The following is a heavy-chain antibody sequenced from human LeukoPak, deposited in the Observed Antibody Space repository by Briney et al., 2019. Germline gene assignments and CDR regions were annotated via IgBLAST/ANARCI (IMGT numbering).Heavy chain of an antibody. Sequence: PGGSLRLSCAASGFTFSSYAMSWVRQAPGKGLEWVSGISDSGGSTYYADSVKGRFTISRDNSKNTLYLQMNSLRAEDTAVYYCAKGSRGGSHSNLDYWGQGTLVTVSS. CDR3: AKGSRGGSHSNLDY. CDR2: ISDSGGST. D-gene: IGHD2-15*01. CDR1: GFTFSSYA. J-gene: IGHJ4*02. V-gene: IGHV3-23*01.